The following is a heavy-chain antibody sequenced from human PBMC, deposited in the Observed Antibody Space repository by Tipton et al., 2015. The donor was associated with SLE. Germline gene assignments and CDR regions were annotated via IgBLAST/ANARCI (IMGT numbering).Heavy chain of an antibody. J-gene: IGHJ6*03. V-gene: IGHV3-21*01. CDR1: GFTFSSYA. CDR3: AKDRGYYYYYYYMDV. CDR2: ISSSSSYI. Sequence: SLRLSCAASGFTFSSYALSWVRQAPGRGLEWVSSISSSSSYIYYADSVKGRFTISRDNAKNSLYLQMNSLRAEDTAVYYCAKDRGYYYYYYYMDVWGKGTTVTVSS.